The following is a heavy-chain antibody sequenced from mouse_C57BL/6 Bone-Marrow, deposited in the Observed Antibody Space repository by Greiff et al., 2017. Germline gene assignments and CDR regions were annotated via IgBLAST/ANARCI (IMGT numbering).Heavy chain of an antibody. CDR3: ACPGPRQLLLRLPY. D-gene: IGHD1-1*01. J-gene: IGHJ2*01. CDR2: IYPRSGNT. V-gene: IGHV1-81*01. CDR1: GYTCTSYG. Sequence: VQLQQSGAERGRPGASVKLSCKASGYTCTSYGISWVKQRTGQGLEWIGEIYPRSGNTYYNEKFKGKATLTEDKSSSTAYMERRSLTSEDSAVYFCACPGPRQLLLRLPYWGQGTILTVSS.